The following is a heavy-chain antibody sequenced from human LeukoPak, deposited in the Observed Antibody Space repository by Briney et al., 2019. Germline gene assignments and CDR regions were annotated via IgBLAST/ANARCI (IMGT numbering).Heavy chain of an antibody. CDR1: GYTFTGYY. D-gene: IGHD2-2*01. CDR2: INPNSGGT. J-gene: IGHJ3*02. Sequence: ASVKVSCKASGYTFTGYYMHWVRQVPGQGLEWMGRINPNSGGTNYAQKFQGRVTMTRDTSISTAYMELNRLRSDDTAVYYCAKADCSTTSCLDAFDIWGQGTMVTVSS. V-gene: IGHV1-2*06. CDR3: AKADCSTTSCLDAFDI.